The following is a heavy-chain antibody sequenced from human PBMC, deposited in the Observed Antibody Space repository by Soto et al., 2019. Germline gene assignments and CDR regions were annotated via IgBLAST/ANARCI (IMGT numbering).Heavy chain of an antibody. J-gene: IGHJ4*02. D-gene: IGHD6-19*01. CDR1: GYTFTGYY. CDR2: INPNSGGT. V-gene: IGHV1-2*02. Sequence: ASVKVSCKASGYTFTGYYIHWVRQAPGQGLEWMGWINPNSGGTNYAQKFQGRVTMTRDTSISTAYMELSSLRSDDTAVYCCARASSGWYPFDYWGQGTLVTVSS. CDR3: ARASSGWYPFDY.